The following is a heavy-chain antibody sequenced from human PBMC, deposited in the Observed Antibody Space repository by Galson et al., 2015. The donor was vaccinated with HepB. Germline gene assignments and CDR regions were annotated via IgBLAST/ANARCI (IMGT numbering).Heavy chain of an antibody. Sequence: SVKVSCKASGGTFSSYAISWVRQAPGQGLEWMGRIIPILGIANYAQKFQGRVTITADKSTSTAYMELSSLRSEDTAVYYCAREYCSSTSCLYYYYYMDAWGKGTTVTVSS. V-gene: IGHV1-69*04. CDR2: IIPILGIA. CDR3: AREYCSSTSCLYYYYYMDA. J-gene: IGHJ6*03. D-gene: IGHD2-2*01. CDR1: GGTFSSYA.